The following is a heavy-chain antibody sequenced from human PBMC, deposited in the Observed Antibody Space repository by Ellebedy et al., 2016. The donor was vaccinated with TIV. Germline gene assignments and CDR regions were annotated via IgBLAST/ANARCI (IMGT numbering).Heavy chain of an antibody. Sequence: AASVKVSCKASGGTFSSYAINWVRQAPGQGLEWMGRIIPILGVPDYLQKFQGRITITADKSTNTAYMELSSLRSEDTAVYYCARGRGFLQGLEYWGQGSLVTVPS. V-gene: IGHV1-69*04. J-gene: IGHJ4*02. CDR2: IIPILGVP. CDR3: ARGRGFLQGLEY. CDR1: GGTFSSYA. D-gene: IGHD2/OR15-2a*01.